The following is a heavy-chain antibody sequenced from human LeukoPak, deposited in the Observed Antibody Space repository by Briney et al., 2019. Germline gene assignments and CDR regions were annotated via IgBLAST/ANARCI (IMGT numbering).Heavy chain of an antibody. Sequence: GGSLRLSCAVSGFTVSSNYMNWVRQAPGMGLECVSVIYTDGSTYYADSVRGRFTISRDNSKNTLYLQMNTLRGEDTAVYYCARDRSSGSDFIFDYWGQGTLVTVSS. CDR2: IYTDGST. J-gene: IGHJ4*02. CDR1: GFTVSSNY. D-gene: IGHD3-22*01. V-gene: IGHV3-53*01. CDR3: ARDRSSGSDFIFDY.